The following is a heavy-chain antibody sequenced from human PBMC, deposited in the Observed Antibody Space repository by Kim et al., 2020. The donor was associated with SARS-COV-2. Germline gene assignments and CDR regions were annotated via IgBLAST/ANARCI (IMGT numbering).Heavy chain of an antibody. Sequence: NPPLKSRVTISVDTSKNQFSLKLSSVTAADTAVYYCARVSGYGRKKNFDYWGQGTLVTVSS. V-gene: IGHV4-59*01. J-gene: IGHJ4*02. D-gene: IGHD5-12*01. CDR3: ARVSGYGRKKNFDY.